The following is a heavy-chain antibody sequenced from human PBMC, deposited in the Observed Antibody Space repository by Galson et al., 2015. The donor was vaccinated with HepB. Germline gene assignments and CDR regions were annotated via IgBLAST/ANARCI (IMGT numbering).Heavy chain of an antibody. Sequence: SLRLSCAASGISFSGYWMHWVRQAPGKGLVWISRIHSDGSSTTYADSVKGRFTISRDNPKNTLYLQMNSLRPEDTAVYFCARGEWGAFNIWGQGTMVTVSS. V-gene: IGHV3-74*01. J-gene: IGHJ3*02. CDR2: IHSDGSST. CDR3: ARGEWGAFNI. CDR1: GISFSGYW. D-gene: IGHD3-16*01.